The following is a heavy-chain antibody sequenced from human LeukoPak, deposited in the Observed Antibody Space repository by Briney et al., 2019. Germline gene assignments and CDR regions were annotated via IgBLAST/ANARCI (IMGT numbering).Heavy chain of an antibody. CDR1: GFIVSSKY. D-gene: IGHD2-2*01. J-gene: IGHJ5*02. CDR2: IYSGGST. V-gene: IGHV3-66*01. Sequence: GGSLRLSCAASGFIVSSKYMSWVRQAPGKGLEWVSVIYSGGSTHYADSVKGRFTISGDNSKNMLYLQMNSLRAEDTAVYYCAGGPKQQLLWGRASNGFDPWGQGTLVTVSS. CDR3: AGGPKQQLLWGRASNGFDP.